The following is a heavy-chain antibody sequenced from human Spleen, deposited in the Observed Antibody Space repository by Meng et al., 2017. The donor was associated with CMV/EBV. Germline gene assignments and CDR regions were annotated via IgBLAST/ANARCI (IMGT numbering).Heavy chain of an antibody. CDR1: GFIFSTYG. J-gene: IGHJ4*02. D-gene: IGHD7-27*01. V-gene: IGHV3-21*01. CDR3: ARDNWGFDY. Sequence: LSCAASGFIFSTYGMNWVRQAPGKGLEWVSSISLSSSYIYYADSVKGRFTISRDNAKNSLYLQMNSLSAEDTAVYYCARDNWGFDYWGQGTLVTVSS. CDR2: ISLSSSYI.